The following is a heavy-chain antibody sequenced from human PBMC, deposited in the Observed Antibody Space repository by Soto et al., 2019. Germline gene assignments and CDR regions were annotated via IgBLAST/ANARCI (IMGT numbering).Heavy chain of an antibody. J-gene: IGHJ4*02. D-gene: IGHD2-15*01. CDR3: ARNCSGDNCYLPFYY. Sequence: PGGSLRLSCAASGFTFSSYAMHWVRQAPGKGLEWVTVISYDGNNKYYADSVKGRFTISRDNSKNTLYLQMNSPRAEDTAVYYCARNCSGDNCYLPFYYWGQGTLVTVSS. CDR1: GFTFSSYA. V-gene: IGHV3-30-3*01. CDR2: ISYDGNNK.